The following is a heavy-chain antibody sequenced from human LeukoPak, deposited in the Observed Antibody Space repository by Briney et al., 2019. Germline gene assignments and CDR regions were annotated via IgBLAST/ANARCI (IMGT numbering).Heavy chain of an antibody. V-gene: IGHV4-34*01. CDR3: ARAGYYDSSGTFDY. D-gene: IGHD3-22*01. CDR2: INHSGST. CDR1: GGSFSSYY. J-gene: IGHJ4*02. Sequence: SETLSLTCAVYGGSFSSYYWSWIRQPPGKGLEWIGEINHSGSTNYNPSLKSRVTISVDTSKNQFSLKLSSVTAADTAVYYCARAGYYDSSGTFDYWGQGTLVTVSS.